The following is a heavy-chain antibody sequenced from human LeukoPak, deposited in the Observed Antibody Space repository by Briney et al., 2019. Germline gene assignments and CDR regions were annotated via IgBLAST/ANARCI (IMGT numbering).Heavy chain of an antibody. CDR1: GGYIGPYY. V-gene: IGHV4-59*01. Sequence: SETLSLTCTVSGGYIGPYYWSWIRQPPGKGLEWIGYIYYSGNTNYNPSLTSRVTISVDTSKNQFSLNLSSVTAADTAVYYCARSGALTGYLYWGQGTLVTVSS. D-gene: IGHD3-9*01. CDR3: ARSGALTGYLY. J-gene: IGHJ4*02. CDR2: IYYSGNT.